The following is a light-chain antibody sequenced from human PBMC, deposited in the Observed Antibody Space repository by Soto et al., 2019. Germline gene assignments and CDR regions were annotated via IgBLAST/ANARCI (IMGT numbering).Light chain of an antibody. CDR1: SSDVGGYNS. V-gene: IGLV2-14*01. CDR2: EVS. Sequence: QSALTQPASVSGSPGQSITISCTGTSSDVGGYNSVSWYQQHPGKAPKLMIYEVSNRPSGVSNRFSGSNSGNTASLTISGLQAXXXXXYYCSSYTTSSTLLYVFGTGTKLT. CDR3: SSYTTSSTLLYV. J-gene: IGLJ1*01.